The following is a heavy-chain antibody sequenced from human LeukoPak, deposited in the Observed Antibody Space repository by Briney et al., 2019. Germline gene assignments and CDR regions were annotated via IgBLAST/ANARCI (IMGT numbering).Heavy chain of an antibody. D-gene: IGHD3-3*01. J-gene: IGHJ4*02. CDR3: AKDIFQRGLQFYGVGGGIDY. V-gene: IGHV3-9*01. Sequence: PGGSLRLSCAASGFTFDDYAMHWVRQAPGKGLEWVSGISWNSGSIGYADSAKGRFTISRDNAKNSLYLQMNSLRAEDTALYYCAKDIFQRGLQFYGVGGGIDYWGQGTLVTVSS. CDR1: GFTFDDYA. CDR2: ISWNSGSI.